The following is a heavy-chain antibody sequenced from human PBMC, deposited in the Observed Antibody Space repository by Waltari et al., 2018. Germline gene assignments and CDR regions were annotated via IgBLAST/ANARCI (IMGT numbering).Heavy chain of an antibody. CDR1: GFSFGGFA. Sequence: QLLESGGGLVQPGGSLRLSCAASGFSFGGFALHWVRQAPGKGLEWVSGLSGSGATTYYADSVRGRFTVSRDNSRKTVDLQMNSLRAEDTAVYYCAKAFRGYSGSYFDIWGRGTLVAVS. V-gene: IGHV3-23*01. CDR2: LSGSGATT. D-gene: IGHD5-12*01. CDR3: AKAFRGYSGSYFDI. J-gene: IGHJ4*02.